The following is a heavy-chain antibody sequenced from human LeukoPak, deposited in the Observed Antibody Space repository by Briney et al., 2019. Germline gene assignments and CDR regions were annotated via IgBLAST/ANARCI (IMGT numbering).Heavy chain of an antibody. CDR2: IYRGGST. J-gene: IGHJ4*02. Sequence: GGSLRLSCAASGFAVSSNYMSWVRQAPGKGLEWVSVIYRGGSTYYADSVKGRFTISRHNSKNTLYLQMNSLRAEDTAMYYCARESGLLGDYWGQGTLVTVSS. CDR1: GFAVSSNY. CDR3: ARESGLLGDY. D-gene: IGHD3-22*01. V-gene: IGHV3-53*04.